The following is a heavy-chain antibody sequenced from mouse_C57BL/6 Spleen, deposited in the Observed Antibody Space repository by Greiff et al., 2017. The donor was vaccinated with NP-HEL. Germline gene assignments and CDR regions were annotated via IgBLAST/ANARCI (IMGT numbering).Heavy chain of an antibody. CDR3: ARCGTGYAMDY. V-gene: IGHV1-82*01. Sequence: QVQLQQSGPELVKPGASVKISCKASGYAFSSSWMNWVKQRPGKGLEWIGRIYPGDGDTNYNGKFKGKATLTADKSSSTAYMQLSSLTSEDSAVYCCARCGTGYAMDYWGQGTSVTVSS. D-gene: IGHD2-14*01. CDR2: IYPGDGDT. CDR1: GYAFSSSW. J-gene: IGHJ4*01.